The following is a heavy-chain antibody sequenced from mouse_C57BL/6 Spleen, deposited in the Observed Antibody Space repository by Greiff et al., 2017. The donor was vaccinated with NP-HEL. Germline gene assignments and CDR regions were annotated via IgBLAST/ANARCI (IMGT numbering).Heavy chain of an antibody. D-gene: IGHD3-1*01. CDR1: GYTFTDYE. V-gene: IGHV1-15*01. J-gene: IGHJ2*01. Sequence: VQLQQSGAELVRPGASVTLSCKASGYTFTDYEMHWVKQTPVHGLEWIGAIDPETGGTAYNQKFKGKAILTADKSSSTAYMELRSLTSEDSAVYYCTTGAKREYYFDYWGQGTTLTVSS. CDR3: TTGAKREYYFDY. CDR2: IDPETGGT.